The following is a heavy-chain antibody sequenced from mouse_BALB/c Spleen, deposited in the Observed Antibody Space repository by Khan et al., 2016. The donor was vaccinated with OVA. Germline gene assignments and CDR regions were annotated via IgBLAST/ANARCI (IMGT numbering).Heavy chain of an antibody. J-gene: IGHJ3*01. Sequence: QVQLKQSGPGLVAPSQSLSITCTVSGFSLTSYGVSWVRQPPGKGLEWLGVIWGDGSTNYHSALISRLSISKDNSKSQVFLKVNSLQTDDTATYYGARSGEDYGYVAWFAYWGQGTLVTVSA. CDR1: GFSLTSYG. CDR3: ARSGEDYGYVAWFAY. CDR2: IWGDGST. D-gene: IGHD1-2*01. V-gene: IGHV2-3*01.